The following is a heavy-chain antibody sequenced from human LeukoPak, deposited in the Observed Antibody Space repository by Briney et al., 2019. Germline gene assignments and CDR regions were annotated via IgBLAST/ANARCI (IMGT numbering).Heavy chain of an antibody. D-gene: IGHD6-19*01. V-gene: IGHV1-69*13. J-gene: IGHJ6*02. Sequence: SVKVSCKASGGTFISYAISWVRQAPGQGLEWMGGIIPIFGTANYAQKFQGRVTITADESTSTAYMELSSLRSEDTAVYYCARGDPGIAVAGNFYYYYGMDVWGQGTTVTVSS. CDR3: ARGDPGIAVAGNFYYYYGMDV. CDR1: GGTFISYA. CDR2: IIPIFGTA.